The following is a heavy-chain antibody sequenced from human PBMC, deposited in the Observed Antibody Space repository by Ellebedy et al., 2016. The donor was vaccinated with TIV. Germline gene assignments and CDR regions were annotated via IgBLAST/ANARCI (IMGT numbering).Heavy chain of an antibody. CDR2: ISDSGSGT. D-gene: IGHD2-8*02. V-gene: IGHV3-23*01. CDR3: ARSTGLYYFDY. CDR1: GFTFSTHA. J-gene: IGHJ4*02. Sequence: GESLKISCAASGFTFSTHAMNWVRQAPGKGLEWVSSISDSGSGTAYAASVKGRFTVSRDNSKNTLYLQMNSLRAEDTAVYYCARSTGLYYFDYWGQGTLVTVSS.